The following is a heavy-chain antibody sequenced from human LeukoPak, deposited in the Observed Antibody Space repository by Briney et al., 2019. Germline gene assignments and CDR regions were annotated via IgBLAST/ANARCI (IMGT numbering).Heavy chain of an antibody. CDR1: GFTFSNYS. CDR2: ISPSSSYI. J-gene: IGHJ4*02. CDR3: ARGRFYGDYPH. Sequence: PGGSLRLSCAVSGFTFSNYSVNWVRQAPGKGLEWVSHISPSSSYIYYADSVKGRFTVSRDNAKNSLYLHMNSLRDGDTAVYYCARGRFYGDYPHWGQGTLVTVSS. D-gene: IGHD4-17*01. V-gene: IGHV3-48*02.